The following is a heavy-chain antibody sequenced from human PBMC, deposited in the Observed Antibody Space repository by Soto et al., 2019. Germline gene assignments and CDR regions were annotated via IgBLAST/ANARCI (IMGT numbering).Heavy chain of an antibody. CDR1: GGAIGSHY. CDR2: IYSSGNT. Sequence: NPAETLSLTCSISGGAIGSHYWTWIRQPAGKGLEWIGRIYSSGNTKYNPSLQSRVNMSLDTSKNRFSLRLESVTAADTAVYFCARGQRFSDWFDHWGQGTSVTVSS. CDR3: ARGQRFSDWFDH. D-gene: IGHD3-3*01. V-gene: IGHV4-4*07. J-gene: IGHJ5*02.